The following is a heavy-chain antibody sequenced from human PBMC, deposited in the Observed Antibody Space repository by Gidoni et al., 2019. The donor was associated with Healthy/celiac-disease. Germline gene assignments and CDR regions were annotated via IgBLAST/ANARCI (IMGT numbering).Heavy chain of an antibody. D-gene: IGHD3-3*01. Sequence: QVQLQQWGAGLLKPSETLSLTCAVYGGSFSGYSWSWIRQPPGKGLDWIGEINHSGSTNYNQSLKSRVTISVDTSKNQFSLKLSSVTAADTAVYYCARVRRFLEWLSVKRYYYYGMDVWGQGTTVTVSS. CDR1: GGSFSGYS. V-gene: IGHV4-34*01. J-gene: IGHJ6*02. CDR3: ARVRRFLEWLSVKRYYYYGMDV. CDR2: INHSGST.